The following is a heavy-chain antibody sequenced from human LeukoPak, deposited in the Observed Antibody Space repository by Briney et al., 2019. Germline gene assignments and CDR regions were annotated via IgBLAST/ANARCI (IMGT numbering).Heavy chain of an antibody. Sequence: ASVKVSCKASGYTFTSYYMHWVRQAPGQGLEWMGIINPSGGSTSYAQRFQGRVTMTRDTSTSTVYMELSSLRSEDTAVYYCARDWRAIRFGELSLSYFYYWGQGTLVTVSS. J-gene: IGHJ4*02. CDR2: INPSGGST. D-gene: IGHD3-10*01. CDR3: ARDWRAIRFGELSLSYFYY. CDR1: GYTFTSYY. V-gene: IGHV1-46*01.